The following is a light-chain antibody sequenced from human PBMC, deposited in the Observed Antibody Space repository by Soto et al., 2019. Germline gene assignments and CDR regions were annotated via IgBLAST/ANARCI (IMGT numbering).Light chain of an antibody. V-gene: IGKV3-15*01. J-gene: IGKJ1*01. CDR3: QQYLKWPRT. Sequence: EIVMTQAPATLSVSPGESANLYSVASQSVSILLAWYQQKPGQAPRLLIHGATTRATGIPARFSGSGSGTEFTLSFCSLQSEDFAVYCCQQYLKWPRTFGQGTKVDIK. CDR1: QSVSIL. CDR2: GAT.